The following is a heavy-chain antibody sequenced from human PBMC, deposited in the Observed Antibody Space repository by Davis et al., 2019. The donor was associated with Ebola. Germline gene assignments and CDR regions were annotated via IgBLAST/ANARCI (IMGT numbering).Heavy chain of an antibody. D-gene: IGHD1-26*01. CDR2: IRSKAYGGTT. V-gene: IGHV3-49*04. CDR1: GFTFSSYW. J-gene: IGHJ4*02. CDR3: TRVIGGATLGY. Sequence: GESLKISCAASGFTFSSYWMSWVRQAPGKGLEWISFIRSKAYGGTTEYAASVKGRFTISRDDSKSIAYLQMNSLKTEDTAVYYCTRVIGGATLGYWGQGTLVTVSS.